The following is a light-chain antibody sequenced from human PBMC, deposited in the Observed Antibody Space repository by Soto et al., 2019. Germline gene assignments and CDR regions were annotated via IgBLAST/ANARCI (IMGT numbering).Light chain of an antibody. CDR2: GAS. CDR3: QQYGSSPPRT. Sequence: EIVLTQSPRILSLSPGERATLSCSASQSVSNDFLAWYQQKPGQAPRLLIYGASTRATDVPDRFSGSGSGADFTLSISRLEPEDFAVYYCQQYGSSPPRTFGQGTKVDI. CDR1: QSVSNDF. V-gene: IGKV3-20*01. J-gene: IGKJ1*01.